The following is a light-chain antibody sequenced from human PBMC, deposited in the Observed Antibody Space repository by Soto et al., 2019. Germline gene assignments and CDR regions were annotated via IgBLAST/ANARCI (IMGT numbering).Light chain of an antibody. CDR2: AAS. CDR3: QQSYSAVRT. V-gene: IGKV1-39*01. J-gene: IGKJ1*01. Sequence: DIQMTQSPSSLSASVGDIVTITCRASQSISTYLHWYQQKPGKAPILLIYAASNLQSGVPSRFSGSGSGTDFTLTISSLQPEDFATYYCQQSYSAVRTFGQGTKVDIK. CDR1: QSISTY.